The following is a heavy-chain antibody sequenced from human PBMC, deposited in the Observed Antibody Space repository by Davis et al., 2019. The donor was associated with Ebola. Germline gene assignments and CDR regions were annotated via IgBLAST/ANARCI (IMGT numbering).Heavy chain of an antibody. CDR2: IHYSGSI. Sequence: SATLSLTCTVSGDSISSGHYFWSWIRQPPGKGLEWLGYIHYSGSIYHNPSLMSRVTISLDTSKDQFSLRLNSVTAADKAIYYCARALWRVSFDYWGQGTLVTVSS. J-gene: IGHJ4*02. CDR1: GDSISSGHYF. CDR3: ARALWRVSFDY. D-gene: IGHD1-1*01. V-gene: IGHV4-30-4*01.